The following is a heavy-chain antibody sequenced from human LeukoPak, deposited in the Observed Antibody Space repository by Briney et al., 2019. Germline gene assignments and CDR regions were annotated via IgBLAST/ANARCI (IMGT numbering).Heavy chain of an antibody. V-gene: IGHV3-74*01. CDR3: GSLTVVARDH. D-gene: IGHD3-22*01. CDR1: GFSFSTHW. CDR2: IKSDGSAT. Sequence: GGSLRLSCAASGFSFSTHWMHWGRQAPGPGLVYVAQIKSDGSATAYADSVKGRFTISRDNAKNTLYLEMSSLRAEDTAVYYCGSLTVVARDHWGQGTLVTVSS. J-gene: IGHJ4*02.